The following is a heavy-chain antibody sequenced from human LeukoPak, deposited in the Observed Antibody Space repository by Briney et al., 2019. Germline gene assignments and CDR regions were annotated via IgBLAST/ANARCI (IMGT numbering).Heavy chain of an antibody. CDR1: GFTVSSNY. D-gene: IGHD6-13*01. J-gene: IGHJ4*02. CDR3: ARVKGIAAARHFDY. CDR2: IYSGGST. Sequence: GGSLRLSCAASGFTVSSNYMSWVRQAPGKGLEWVSVIYSGGSTYYADSVKGRFTISRDNSKNTLYLQMNSLRAEDTAVYYCARVKGIAAARHFDYWGQGTLVTVSS. V-gene: IGHV3-66*01.